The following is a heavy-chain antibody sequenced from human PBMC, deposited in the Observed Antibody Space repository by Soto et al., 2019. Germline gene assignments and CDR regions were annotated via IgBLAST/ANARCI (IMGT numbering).Heavy chain of an antibody. Sequence: GGSLRLSCAASGFTFSSYSMNWVRQAPGKGLEWVSSISSSSSYIYYADSVKGRFTISRDNAKNSLYLQMNSLRAEDTAVYYCASDEPDYYDSSGYKITDAFDIWGQGTMVTVSS. CDR2: ISSSSSYI. CDR1: GFTFSSYS. CDR3: ASDEPDYYDSSGYKITDAFDI. D-gene: IGHD3-22*01. V-gene: IGHV3-21*01. J-gene: IGHJ3*02.